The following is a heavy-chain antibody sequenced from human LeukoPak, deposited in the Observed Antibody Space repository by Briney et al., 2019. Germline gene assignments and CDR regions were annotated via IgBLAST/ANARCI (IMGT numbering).Heavy chain of an antibody. CDR2: IIPIFGTA. CDR3: ASGPWLGYCSSTSCFEYFQH. D-gene: IGHD2-2*01. V-gene: IGHV1-69*13. J-gene: IGHJ1*01. CDR1: GGTFSSYA. Sequence: SVKVSCKASGGTFSSYAISWVRQAPGQGLEWMGGIIPIFGTANYAQKFQGRVTITADESTSTAYMELSSLRSEDTAVYYCASGPWLGYCSSTSCFEYFQHWGQGTLVTVSS.